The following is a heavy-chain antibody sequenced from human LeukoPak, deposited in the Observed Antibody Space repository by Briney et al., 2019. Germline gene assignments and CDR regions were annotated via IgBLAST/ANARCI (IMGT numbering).Heavy chain of an antibody. V-gene: IGHV3-30*02. J-gene: IGHJ4*02. CDR2: LRYDGSNK. D-gene: IGHD1-26*01. Sequence: GGSLRLSCAASGFPFSSYGMHWVRQAPGKGLEWGEFLRYDGSNKYYADSVKGRFTISRDNYKNTLYLQMNSLRAEDTAVYYCAKIKSRLGATTNDVDYWGQGTLVTVSS. CDR1: GFPFSSYG. CDR3: AKIKSRLGATTNDVDY.